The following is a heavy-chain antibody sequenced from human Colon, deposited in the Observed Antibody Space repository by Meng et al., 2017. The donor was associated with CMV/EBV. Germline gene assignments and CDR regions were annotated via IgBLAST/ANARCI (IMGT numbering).Heavy chain of an antibody. CDR3: AKGGAAAGYYFDY. CDR2: ISDVSRYI. V-gene: IGHV3-21*01. Sequence: GGSLRLSCAASGFTFHTYSMNWVRQAPGKGLEWVSSISDVSRYIYYADSVKGRFTISRDNAKNSLYLQMNSLRAEDTAVYYCAKGGAAAGYYFDYWGQGTLVTVSS. CDR1: GFTFHTYS. J-gene: IGHJ4*02. D-gene: IGHD6-25*01.